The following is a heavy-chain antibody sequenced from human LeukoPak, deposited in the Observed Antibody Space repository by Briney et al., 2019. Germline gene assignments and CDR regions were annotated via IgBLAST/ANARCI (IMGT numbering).Heavy chain of an antibody. CDR1: GYTFTGYY. CDR2: INPNSGGT. D-gene: IGHD3-22*01. CDR3: ARLIVVVTTTDPVYAFDI. J-gene: IGHJ3*02. Sequence: ASVKVSCKASGYTFTGYYMHWVRQAPGQGLEWMGWINPNSGGTNYAQKFQGRVTMTRDTSISTAYMELSRLRSDDTAVYYCARLIVVVTTTDPVYAFDIWGQGTMVTVSS. V-gene: IGHV1-2*02.